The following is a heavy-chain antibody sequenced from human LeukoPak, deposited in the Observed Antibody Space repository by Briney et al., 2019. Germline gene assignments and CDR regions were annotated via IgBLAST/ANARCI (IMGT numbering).Heavy chain of an antibody. Sequence: PSETLSLTCTVSGGSISSSSYYWGWIRQPPGKGLEWIGSINYSGITYYNPSLKSRVTISVDRSKNQFSLKLSSVTAADTAVYYCARDLGTVFGVVLGWFDPWGQGTLVTVSS. J-gene: IGHJ5*02. D-gene: IGHD3-3*01. CDR3: ARDLGTVFGVVLGWFDP. V-gene: IGHV4-39*07. CDR2: INYSGIT. CDR1: GGSISSSSYY.